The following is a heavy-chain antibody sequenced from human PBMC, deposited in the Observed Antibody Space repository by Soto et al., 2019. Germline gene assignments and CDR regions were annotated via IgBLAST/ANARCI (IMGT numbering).Heavy chain of an antibody. V-gene: IGHV1-69*13. CDR1: GGTFSSYA. CDR3: ARGGGGSFNDAFDI. CDR2: IIPIFGTA. D-gene: IGHD2-15*01. Sequence: APVKVSCKASGGTFSSYAISWVRQAPGQGLEWMGGIIPIFGTANYAQKFQGRVTITADESASTAYMELSSLRSEDTAVYYCARGGGGSFNDAFDIWGQGTMVTVSS. J-gene: IGHJ3*02.